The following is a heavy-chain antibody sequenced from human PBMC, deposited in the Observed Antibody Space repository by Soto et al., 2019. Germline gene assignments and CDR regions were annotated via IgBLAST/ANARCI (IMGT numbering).Heavy chain of an antibody. J-gene: IGHJ3*02. CDR3: VRDRGTPDSFDI. CDR2: IKGVGTTT. D-gene: IGHD1-26*01. Sequence: EAHLVESGGGLPQPGGSLRLSCVASGFNFSPYFMAWVRQGPGRGLEWVSHIKGVGTTTAYADSVRGRFIISRDNGRNTLFLQMNSLRDEDTAVYYCVRDRGTPDSFDIWGQGTTVIVSS. CDR1: GFNFSPYF. V-gene: IGHV3-74*01.